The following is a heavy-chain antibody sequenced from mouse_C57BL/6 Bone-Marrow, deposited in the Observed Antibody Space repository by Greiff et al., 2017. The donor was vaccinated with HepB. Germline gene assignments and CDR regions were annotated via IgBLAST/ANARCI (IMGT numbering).Heavy chain of an antibody. Sequence: EVMLVESEGGLVQPGSSMKLSCTASGFTFSDYYMAWVRQVPEKGLEWVANINYDGSSTYYLDSLKSRFIISRDNAKNILYLQMSSLKSEDTATYYCARDGITTVGYWYFDVWGTGTTVTVSS. CDR3: ARDGITTVGYWYFDV. V-gene: IGHV5-16*01. CDR1: GFTFSDYY. CDR2: INYDGSST. J-gene: IGHJ1*03. D-gene: IGHD1-1*01.